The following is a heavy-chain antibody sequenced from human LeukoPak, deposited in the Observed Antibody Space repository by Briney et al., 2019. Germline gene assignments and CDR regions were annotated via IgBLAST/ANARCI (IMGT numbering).Heavy chain of an antibody. CDR3: ARDQSPSWGSGESYFDY. CDR2: MKCDGIDK. D-gene: IGHD3-16*01. Sequence: GSSLRLSCEAAGFTINTYGMQWVRQAPGKGLEWVAVMKCDGIDKYYEDSVNGQFTIPIDNSKNTLYLQMNRLRAEDTAVYYAARDQSPSWGSGESYFDYWGQGTLVTVSS. J-gene: IGHJ4*02. V-gene: IGHV3-33*01. CDR1: GFTINTYG.